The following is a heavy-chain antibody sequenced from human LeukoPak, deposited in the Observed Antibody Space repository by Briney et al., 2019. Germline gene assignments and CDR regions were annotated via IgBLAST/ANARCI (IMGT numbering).Heavy chain of an antibody. CDR3: AREKRSIVVVVAGGYYMDV. Sequence: PGGSLRLSCAASGFTFSSYAMSWVRQAPGKGLEWVSAISGSGGSTYYADSVKGQFTISRDNAKNSLYLQMNSLRAEDTAVYYCAREKRSIVVVVAGGYYMDVWGKGTTVTVSS. V-gene: IGHV3-23*01. CDR2: ISGSGGST. D-gene: IGHD2-15*01. CDR1: GFTFSSYA. J-gene: IGHJ6*03.